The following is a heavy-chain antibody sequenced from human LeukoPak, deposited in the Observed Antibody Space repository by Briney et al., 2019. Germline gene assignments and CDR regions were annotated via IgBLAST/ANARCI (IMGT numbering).Heavy chain of an antibody. CDR1: GFTFSAYY. CDR2: ISSSGSTI. CDR3: ARDPVVPSAFDM. Sequence: GGSLRLSCAGSGFTFSAYYMSWIRQAPGKGLEWVSYISSSGSTIYYADSVTGRFTISRDNAKNSLYLQMNSLRAEDTAVYYCARDPVVPSAFDMWGQGTMVTVP. V-gene: IGHV3-11*04. D-gene: IGHD2-15*01. J-gene: IGHJ3*02.